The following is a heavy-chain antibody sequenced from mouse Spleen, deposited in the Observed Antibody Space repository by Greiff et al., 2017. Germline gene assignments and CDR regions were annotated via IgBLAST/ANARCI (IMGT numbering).Heavy chain of an antibody. CDR3: ARNYGSSVDY. J-gene: IGHJ2*01. D-gene: IGHD1-1*01. CDR1: GYTFTSYW. V-gene: IGHV1-69*01. CDR2: IDPSDSYT. Sequence: VQLQQSGAELVMPGASVKLSCKASGYTFTSYWMHWVKQRPGQGLEWIGEIDPSDSYTNYNQKFKGKATLTVDKSSSTAYMQLSSLTSEDSAVYYCARNYGSSVDYWGQGTTLTVSS.